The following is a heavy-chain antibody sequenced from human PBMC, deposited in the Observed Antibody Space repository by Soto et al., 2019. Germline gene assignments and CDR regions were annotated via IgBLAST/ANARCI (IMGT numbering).Heavy chain of an antibody. D-gene: IGHD3-10*01. Sequence: VQVVASGGGLVQPGRSLRLSCAVSGFRFEQYVMHWVRQAPGKGLECVSTASPTGDTVAYADSVEGRFTVSRDNDKNVQYLQMSSLRGDDTAFYYCSKDATYGSIDDWGQGTLVTVSS. CDR3: SKDATYGSIDD. CDR1: GFRFEQYV. V-gene: IGHV3-9*01. J-gene: IGHJ4*02. CDR2: ASPTGDTV.